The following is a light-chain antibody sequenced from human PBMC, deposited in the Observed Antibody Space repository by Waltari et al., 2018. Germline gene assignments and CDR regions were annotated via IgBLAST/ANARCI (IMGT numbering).Light chain of an antibody. J-gene: IGLJ3*02. Sequence: QSALTQPPSASGSPGQSVTISCTGTSSDFGGYNYVSWYQHHPGKAPKVIISEGTKRPSWVPDRFSASRFGNTASLTVSGLQAEDEADYYCSSYAGNPVFGGGTKLTVL. V-gene: IGLV2-8*01. CDR1: SSDFGGYNY. CDR3: SSYAGNPV. CDR2: EGT.